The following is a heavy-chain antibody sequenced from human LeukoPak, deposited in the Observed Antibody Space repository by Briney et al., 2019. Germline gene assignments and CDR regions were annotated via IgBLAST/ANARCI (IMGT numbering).Heavy chain of an antibody. V-gene: IGHV3-20*04. D-gene: IGHD2-2*01. CDR1: GFAFAEHG. CDR2: INWSGGST. Sequence: GGPLRLSCTASGFAFAEHGMSWVRQVPGKGLEWVSGINWSGGSTGYADPLRGRFTISRDSAKNSLYLQMDSLRAEDTALYYCARAPITSPFYFDYWGQGTLVTVSS. J-gene: IGHJ4*02. CDR3: ARAPITSPFYFDY.